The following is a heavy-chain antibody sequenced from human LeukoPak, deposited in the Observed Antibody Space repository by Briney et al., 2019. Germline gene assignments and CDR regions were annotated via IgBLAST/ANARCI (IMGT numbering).Heavy chain of an antibody. D-gene: IGHD4/OR15-4a*01. CDR1: GFTFSSYA. V-gene: IGHV3-23*01. CDR2: ISGSGGST. J-gene: IGHJ4*02. CDR3: ARRAGAYSHPYDY. Sequence: GGPLRLSCAVSGFTFSSYAMSWVRQAPGKGLEWVSAISGSGGSTYYADADSVKGRFTISRDNSKNTLYLQMNSLRAEDTAVYYCARRAGAYSHPYDYWGQGTLVTVSS.